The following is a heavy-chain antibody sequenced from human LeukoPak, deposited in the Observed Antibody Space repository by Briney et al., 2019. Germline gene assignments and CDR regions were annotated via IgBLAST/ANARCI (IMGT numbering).Heavy chain of an antibody. J-gene: IGHJ4*02. CDR3: ARGFWSGYRIDY. V-gene: IGHV4-39*07. CDR1: GGSISSSSYY. CDR2: IYYSGST. D-gene: IGHD3-3*01. Sequence: SETLSLTCTASGGSISSSSYYWGWIRQPPGKGLERIGSIYYSGSTYYNPSLKSRVTISVDTSKNQFSLKLSSVTAADTAVYYCARGFWSGYRIDYWGQGTLVTVSS.